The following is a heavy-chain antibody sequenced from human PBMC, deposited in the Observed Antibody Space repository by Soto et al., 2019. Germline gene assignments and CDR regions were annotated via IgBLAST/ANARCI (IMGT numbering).Heavy chain of an antibody. J-gene: IGHJ4*02. V-gene: IGHV1-69*13. CDR3: PRCLGRHPSETPRDHWLSAGSLFAFDH. CDR1: GGTFTSYT. D-gene: IGHD1-1*01. Sequence: GASVKVSCKASGGTFTSYTVYWVRQAPGQGLEWVGGLIPMFDIANYADGFRGRVMITADEATNTASMELSSSADAHTVVYLCPRCLGRHPSETPRDHWLSAGSLFAFDHWGERTLVTVSS. CDR2: LIPMFDIA.